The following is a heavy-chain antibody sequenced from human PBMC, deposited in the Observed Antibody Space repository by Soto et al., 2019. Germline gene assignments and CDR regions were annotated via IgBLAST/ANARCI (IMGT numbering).Heavy chain of an antibody. CDR2: ISAYNGNT. D-gene: IGHD3-3*01. J-gene: IGHJ6*02. V-gene: IGHV1-18*01. CDR1: GYTFNSYG. Sequence: VSVKVSCKASGYTFNSYGISWVRQAPGQGLEWMGWISAYNGNTNYAQKLQGRVTMTTDTSTSTAYMELRSLRSDDTAVYYCARDYDFWSGFDYYYYGMDVWGQGTTVTVSS. CDR3: ARDYDFWSGFDYYYYGMDV.